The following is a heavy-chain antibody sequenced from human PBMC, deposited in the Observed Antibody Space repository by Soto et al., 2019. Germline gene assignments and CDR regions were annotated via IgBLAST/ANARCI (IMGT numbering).Heavy chain of an antibody. J-gene: IGHJ6*02. Sequence: GGSLRLSCAASGFSISSYGMHWVRQAPDKGLEWVAVIWYDGSEKYYEDSVKGRFTISRDNSKNTLYLQMNSLRAEDTAVYYCARDRSSTVDGMDVWGQGTTVTVSS. V-gene: IGHV3-33*01. CDR2: IWYDGSEK. CDR3: ARDRSSTVDGMDV. CDR1: GFSISSYG. D-gene: IGHD6-13*01.